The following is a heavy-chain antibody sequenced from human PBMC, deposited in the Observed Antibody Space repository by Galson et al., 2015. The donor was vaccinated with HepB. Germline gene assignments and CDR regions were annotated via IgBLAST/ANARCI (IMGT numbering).Heavy chain of an antibody. Sequence: SLRLSCAASGFTFSSYTMNWVRQAPGKGLESVSYISSTGTTMYYADSAKGRFTISRDTAQNSLYLQMNSLRDEDTAVYYCARVYFGSGSSSAYWYFDLWGRGALVTASS. CDR1: GFTFSSYT. CDR3: ARVYFGSGSSSAYWYFDL. J-gene: IGHJ2*01. V-gene: IGHV3-48*02. CDR2: ISSTGTTM. D-gene: IGHD3-10*01.